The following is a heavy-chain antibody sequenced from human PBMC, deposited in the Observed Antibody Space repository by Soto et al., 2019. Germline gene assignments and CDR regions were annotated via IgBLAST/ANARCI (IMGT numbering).Heavy chain of an antibody. CDR2: IYHTGST. D-gene: IGHD5-18*01. Sequence: SETLSLTCAVSSGSSSGNDWWSWVRQPPGKGLEWIGQIYHTGSTNYNPSLTSRVTISVDKSKNQFSLNLRSVTAADTAFYYCAKTRGYSYGYNAFDIWGQGKMVTVSS. V-gene: IGHV4-4*02. J-gene: IGHJ3*02. CDR1: SGSSSGNDW. CDR3: AKTRGYSYGYNAFDI.